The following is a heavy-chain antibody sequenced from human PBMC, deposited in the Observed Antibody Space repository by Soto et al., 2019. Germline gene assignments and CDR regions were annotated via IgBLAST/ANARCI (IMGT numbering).Heavy chain of an antibody. Sequence: EVQLEESGGGLIKPGESLTLSCAASDFILSDAWMKWVRQAPGKGLEWVGRIKSKAHGGTTDYAATLKGRFTILRDNSKNTLYLQRNSLQPEDSAMYYCASYRDSSGLRRYDYWGQGALVTVSS. CDR1: DFILSDAW. V-gene: IGHV3-15*07. CDR2: IKSKAHGGTT. CDR3: ASYRDSSGLRRYDY. J-gene: IGHJ4*02. D-gene: IGHD3-22*01.